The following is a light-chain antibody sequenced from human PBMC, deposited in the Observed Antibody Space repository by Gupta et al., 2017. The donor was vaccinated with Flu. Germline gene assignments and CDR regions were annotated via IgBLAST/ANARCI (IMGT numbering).Light chain of an antibody. CDR1: QSVSTF. V-gene: IGKV3-11*01. CDR3: QQRSNWPRT. Sequence: PVTLSLSPGERATISCMASQSVSTFLDWYQQKPGQSPRLLIYDVSNRATGIPARFSGSGSGTDFTLTISSLEPEDFAVYYCQQRSNWPRTFGQGTKLEIK. CDR2: DVS. J-gene: IGKJ2*01.